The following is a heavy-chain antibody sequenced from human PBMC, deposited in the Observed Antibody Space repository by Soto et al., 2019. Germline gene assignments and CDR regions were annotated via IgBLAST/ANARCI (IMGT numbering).Heavy chain of an antibody. D-gene: IGHD3-3*01. CDR2: ISYDGSNK. CDR3: AKDHLLEWLVPSGPGRGRSLEDI. CDR1: GFTFSSYG. V-gene: IGHV3-30*18. J-gene: IGHJ3*02. Sequence: QVQLVESGGGVVQPGRSLRLSCAASGFTFSSYGMHWVRQAPGKGLEWVAVISYDGSNKYYADSVKGRFTISRDNSKNTLYLQMNSLRAEDTAVYYCAKDHLLEWLVPSGPGRGRSLEDIWGQGTMVTVSS.